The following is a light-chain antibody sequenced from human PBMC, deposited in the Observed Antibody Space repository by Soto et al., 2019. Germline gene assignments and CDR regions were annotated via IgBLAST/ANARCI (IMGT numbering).Light chain of an antibody. CDR2: DGS. J-gene: IGKJ1*01. V-gene: IGKV1-5*02. CDR1: QSINTW. CDR3: QQYPTYSRT. Sequence: DIPMTQSPSTVSASVGDRITIICRASQSINTWLAWYRQRPAEAPQLLIYDGSTLAMGVPSRFSGSGSVTDFTLSISRLQPDDFATFYSQQYPTYSRTFGQGTKVEVK.